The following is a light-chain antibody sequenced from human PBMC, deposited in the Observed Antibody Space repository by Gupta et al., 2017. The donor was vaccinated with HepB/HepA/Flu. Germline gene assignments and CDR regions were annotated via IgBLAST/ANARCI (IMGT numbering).Light chain of an antibody. CDR1: QSVSSSY. Sequence: DIELPQSPGPRSLSPAERATLSCRASQSVSSSYLAWYQQKPGQPPRLLIYGASSRATGIPDRFSGSGSGTDFTLTISRLEPEDVAVYYCQQYGSSLLTFGQGTKVEIK. V-gene: IGKV3-20*01. CDR3: QQYGSSLLT. CDR2: GAS. J-gene: IGKJ1*01.